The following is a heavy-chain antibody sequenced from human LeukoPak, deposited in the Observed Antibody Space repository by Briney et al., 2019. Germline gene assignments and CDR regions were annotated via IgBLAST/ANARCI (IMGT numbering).Heavy chain of an antibody. J-gene: IGHJ4*02. D-gene: IGHD2-2*01. CDR2: IYYSGST. CDR3: ARNSPPHAYYFDF. Sequence: SETLSLTCTVSGGSISSFYWRWIRQPPGKGLEWIGYIYYSGSTNYNPSLKSRVTISVDTSKNQFSLKLNSVTAADTAIYFCARNSPPHAYYFDFWGQGTLVTVSS. CDR1: GGSISSFY. V-gene: IGHV4-59*08.